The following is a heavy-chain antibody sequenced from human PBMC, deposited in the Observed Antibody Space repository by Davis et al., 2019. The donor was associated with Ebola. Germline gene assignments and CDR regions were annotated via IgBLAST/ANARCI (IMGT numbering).Heavy chain of an antibody. J-gene: IGHJ4*02. D-gene: IGHD5-24*01. CDR1: GGSFSGYY. CDR3: AREDGYLIDY. Sequence: MPGGSLRLSCAVYGGSFSGYYWSWIRQPPGKGLEWIGYIYYSGSTNYNPSLKSRVTISVDTSKNQFSLKLSSVTAADTAVYYCAREDGYLIDYWGQGTLVTVSS. CDR2: IYYSGST. V-gene: IGHV4-59*01.